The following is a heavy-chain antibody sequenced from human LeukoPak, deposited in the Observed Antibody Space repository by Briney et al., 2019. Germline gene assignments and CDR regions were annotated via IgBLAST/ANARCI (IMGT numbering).Heavy chain of an antibody. Sequence: PGGSLRLSCAASGSTFSSYWMSWVRQAPGKGLEWVANIKQDGSEKYYADSVKGRFTISRDNAKNSLYLQMNSLRAEDTAVYYCARKLVGDYWGQGTLVTVSS. CDR2: IKQDGSEK. V-gene: IGHV3-7*05. D-gene: IGHD6-13*01. J-gene: IGHJ4*02. CDR3: ARKLVGDY. CDR1: GSTFSSYW.